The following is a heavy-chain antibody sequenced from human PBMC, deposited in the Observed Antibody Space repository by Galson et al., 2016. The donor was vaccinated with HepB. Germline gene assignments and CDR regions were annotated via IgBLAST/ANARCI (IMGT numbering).Heavy chain of an antibody. CDR3: ARGRNSAFDS. CDR2: INHSGTT. CDR1: GGSISSGGYY. Sequence: TLSLTCTVSGGSISSGGYYWSWIRQHPGKGLEWIGYINHSGTTYYNPSLKSRAAISVDTSKNQFSLNLSSVTPVDTAVYYCARGRNSAFDSWGQGTLVTVSS. V-gene: IGHV4-31*03. D-gene: IGHD1-14*01. J-gene: IGHJ4*02.